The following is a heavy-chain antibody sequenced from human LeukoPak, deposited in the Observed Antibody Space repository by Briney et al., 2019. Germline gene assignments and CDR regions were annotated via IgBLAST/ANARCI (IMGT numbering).Heavy chain of an antibody. CDR2: IDGGGGRT. CDR3: AKDFYDSSGSRYDY. V-gene: IGHV3-23*01. Sequence: PGGSLRLSCTASGFAFSSYAMSWVRRAPGVGLEWVSAIDGGGGRTWHADSVRGRFTIFRDNSKNTLFMQMNSLRAEDTAVYYCAKDFYDSSGSRYDYWGQGTLVTVSS. CDR1: GFAFSSYA. D-gene: IGHD3-22*01. J-gene: IGHJ4*02.